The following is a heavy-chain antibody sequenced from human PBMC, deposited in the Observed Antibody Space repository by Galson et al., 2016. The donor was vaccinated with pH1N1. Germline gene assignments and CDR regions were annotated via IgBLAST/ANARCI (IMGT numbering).Heavy chain of an antibody. CDR3: VRLRWGYCGNSNLYYYYLMDV. V-gene: IGHV1-69*13. Sequence: SVKVSCKAPGDTFSNYGVSWVRQAPGQGLEWMGGLIPMFGTVNYVQRLQGRVTITAEDSSSTAYMEMRWLTSEDTAVYYCVRLRWGYCGNSNLYYYYLMDVWGKGTAVIVSS. CDR2: LIPMFGTV. D-gene: IGHD4-23*01. CDR1: GDTFSNYG. J-gene: IGHJ6*03.